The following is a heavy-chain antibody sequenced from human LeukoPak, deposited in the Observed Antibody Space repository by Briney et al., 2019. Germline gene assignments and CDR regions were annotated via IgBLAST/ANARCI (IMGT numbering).Heavy chain of an antibody. CDR3: ARGDTYYYDSSGYYILSEIDY. CDR2: ISSSSSYV. CDR1: GFTFSSYS. D-gene: IGHD3-22*01. Sequence: GGSLRLSCAASGFTFSSYSMNWVRQAPGKGLEWVSSISSSSSYVYYADSVKGRFTIFRDNAKNSLYLQMNSLRAEDTAVYYCARGDTYYYDSSGYYILSEIDYWGQGTLVTVSS. J-gene: IGHJ4*02. V-gene: IGHV3-21*01.